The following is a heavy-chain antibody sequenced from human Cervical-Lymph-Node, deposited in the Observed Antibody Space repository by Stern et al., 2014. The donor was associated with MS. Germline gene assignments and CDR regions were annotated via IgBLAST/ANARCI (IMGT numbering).Heavy chain of an antibody. D-gene: IGHD2/OR15-2a*01. CDR2: IYHSGAS. J-gene: IGHJ2*01. Sequence: QVQLQESGPGLVKPSGTLSLTCAVSGGSVSSTHWWSCVRHSPGKGLVWIGNIYHSGASTYRQSLSSRVSISLDNSTTNLARHLTSGTAADTAVYYCARERQQYCNSEGCSYWYFDLWGRGTLVTVSS. CDR3: ARERQQYCNSEGCSYWYFDL. CDR1: GGSVSSTHW. V-gene: IGHV4-4*02.